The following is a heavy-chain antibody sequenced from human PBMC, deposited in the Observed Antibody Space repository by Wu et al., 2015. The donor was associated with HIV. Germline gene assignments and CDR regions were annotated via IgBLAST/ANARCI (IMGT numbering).Heavy chain of an antibody. V-gene: IGHV1-46*04. CDR2: INPSGGST. CDR1: GYTFINSY. D-gene: IGHD5-18*01. Sequence: QVQLVQSGAEVKKPGASVTVSCKASGYTFINSYIHWVRQAPGQGLEWMGLINPSGGSTDYAQRLQGRVTVTRDTSTSTVYMKLSRLTSEDTAVYYCTSGIQAGGANYWGQGTLVTVSS. J-gene: IGHJ4*02. CDR3: TSGIQAGGANY.